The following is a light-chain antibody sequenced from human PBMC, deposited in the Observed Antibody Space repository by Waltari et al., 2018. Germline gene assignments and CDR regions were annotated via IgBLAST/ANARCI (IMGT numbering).Light chain of an antibody. J-gene: IGKJ2*01. V-gene: IGKV2-28*01. CDR1: QSLLHSNGYTY. Sequence: IVMTQSPLSLPVTPGEPASISCRSSQSLLHSNGYTYLDWYLQKPGQSPQLLIHLVSTRASGVPDRFSGSGSGTDFTLKINRVEAEDVGVFYCVQALQTPYTFGQGTRLEIK. CDR3: VQALQTPYT. CDR2: LVS.